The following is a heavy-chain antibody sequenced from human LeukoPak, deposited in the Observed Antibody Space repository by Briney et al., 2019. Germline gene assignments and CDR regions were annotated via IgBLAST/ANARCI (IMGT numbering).Heavy chain of an antibody. V-gene: IGHV3-74*01. CDR3: ARTLYCSGAGCYAFFDL. Sequence: GGSLRLSCAASGFTFGTYWMHWVRQAPGKGLVWVSRINSDGSSTTYADSVKGRFTISRDNAKSTLYLQMNSLRAEDTAVYYCARTLYCSGAGCYAFFDLWGQGTLVTVSS. D-gene: IGHD2-15*01. CDR2: INSDGSST. CDR1: GFTFGTYW. J-gene: IGHJ4*02.